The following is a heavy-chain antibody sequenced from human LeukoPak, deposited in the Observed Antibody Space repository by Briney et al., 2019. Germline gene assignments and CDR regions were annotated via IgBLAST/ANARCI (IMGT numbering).Heavy chain of an antibody. V-gene: IGHV3-21*01. Sequence: GGSLRLSCAASGFTFSSYSMNWVRQAPGKGLEWVSSISSSSSYIYYADSVKGRFTISRDNAKNSLYLQMNSLRAEDTAVYYCARYMVRGVISHYYMDVWGKGTTVTVSS. CDR3: ARYMVRGVISHYYMDV. J-gene: IGHJ6*03. CDR2: ISSSSSYI. CDR1: GFTFSSYS. D-gene: IGHD3-10*01.